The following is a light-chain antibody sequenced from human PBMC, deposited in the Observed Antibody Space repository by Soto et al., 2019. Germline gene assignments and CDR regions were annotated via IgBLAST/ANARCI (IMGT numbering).Light chain of an antibody. CDR3: ATWDDSLHRVV. CDR2: NDN. V-gene: IGLV1-44*01. CDR1: SSNIETNS. Sequence: QSVLSQPPSLSGTPGQRVTLSCSGSSSNIETNSVNWYQQLPGTAPKLLIYNDNYRPSGVPDRFSGSKSATSASLAISGLRSEDEADYYCATWDDSLHRVVFGGGTKLTVL. J-gene: IGLJ2*01.